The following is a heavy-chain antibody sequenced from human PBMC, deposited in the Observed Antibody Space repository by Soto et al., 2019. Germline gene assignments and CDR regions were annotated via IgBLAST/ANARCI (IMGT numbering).Heavy chain of an antibody. CDR3: AGSGYYNNSGMDV. V-gene: IGHV4-59*08. CDR2: IYYSGST. CDR1: GGSISSYY. D-gene: IGHD3-22*01. Sequence: SETLSLTCTVSGGSISSYYWSWIRQPPGKGLEWIGYIYYSGSTKYNPSLKSRVTISVDTSKNQFSLKVRSVTAADTAVYYCAGSGYYNNSGMDVWGQGTTVTVSS. J-gene: IGHJ6*02.